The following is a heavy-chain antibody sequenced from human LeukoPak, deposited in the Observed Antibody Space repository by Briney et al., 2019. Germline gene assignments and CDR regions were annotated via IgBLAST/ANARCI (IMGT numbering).Heavy chain of an antibody. CDR3: TRDLMDYDVSTGLHHYYMDV. CDR2: IKSDGSST. J-gene: IGHJ6*02. CDR1: GFPFSSYW. D-gene: IGHD3-9*01. V-gene: IGHV3-74*01. Sequence: GGSLRLSCAASGFPFSSYWMHWVRQAPGKGLVWVSRIKSDGSSTSYADSVKGRFTISRDNAKNTVYLQMNSLRVEDTAVYYCTRDLMDYDVSTGLHHYYMDVWGQGTTVTVSS.